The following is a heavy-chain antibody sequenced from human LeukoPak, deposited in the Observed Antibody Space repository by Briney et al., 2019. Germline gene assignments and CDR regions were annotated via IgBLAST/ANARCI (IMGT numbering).Heavy chain of an antibody. V-gene: IGHV5-51*01. J-gene: IGHJ6*04. CDR3: ARLRYCSGGGCYLPYYYYYGMDV. CDR2: IYPGDSDT. Sequence: GESLKISCKGSGYSFTSYWIGWVRQMPGKGLEWMGIIYPGDSDTRYSPSFQGQVTISADKSISTAYLQWSSLKASDTAMYYCARLRYCSGGGCYLPYYYYYGMDVWGKGTTVTVSS. CDR1: GYSFTSYW. D-gene: IGHD2-15*01.